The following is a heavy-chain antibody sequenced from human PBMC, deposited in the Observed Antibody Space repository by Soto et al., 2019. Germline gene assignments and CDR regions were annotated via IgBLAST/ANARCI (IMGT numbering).Heavy chain of an antibody. CDR1: GGTFSSYA. CDR3: ARGDYGLLDY. V-gene: IGHV1-69*13. D-gene: IGHD3-10*01. CDR2: IIPIFGTA. Sequence: RASVKVSCKASGGTFSSYAISWVRQAPGQGLEWMGGIIPIFGTANYAQKFQGRVTITADESTSTAYMELSSLRSEDTAVYYCARGDYGLLDYWGQGTLVTVSS. J-gene: IGHJ4*02.